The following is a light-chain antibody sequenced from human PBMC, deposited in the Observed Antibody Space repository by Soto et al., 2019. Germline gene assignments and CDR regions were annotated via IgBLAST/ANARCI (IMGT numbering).Light chain of an antibody. V-gene: IGLV2-23*01. CDR2: EGS. J-gene: IGLJ3*02. Sequence: QSALTQPASVSGSPGQSITISCTGTSSDVGNYNLVSWYQQHPGEAPKLLIYEGSKRPSGVSNRFSGSKFGNTAFLTISGLQAEDEVDYYCCSYAGDSTWVFGGGTKLTVL. CDR3: CSYAGDSTWV. CDR1: SSDVGNYNL.